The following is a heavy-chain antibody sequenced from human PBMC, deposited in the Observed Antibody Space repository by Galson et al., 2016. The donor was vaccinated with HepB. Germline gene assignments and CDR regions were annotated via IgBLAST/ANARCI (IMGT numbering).Heavy chain of an antibody. CDR1: GYSFTAYY. D-gene: IGHD6-19*01. Sequence: VSCKASGYSFTAYYLHWVRQVPGQGLEWMGRVTPESGVTIYAQKFQGRVTMTRDTSISTVYMEMTSLRIDDTAVYYCAAAVAGNFDYWGQGILVTVSS. V-gene: IGHV1-2*06. J-gene: IGHJ4*02. CDR3: AAAVAGNFDY. CDR2: VTPESGVT.